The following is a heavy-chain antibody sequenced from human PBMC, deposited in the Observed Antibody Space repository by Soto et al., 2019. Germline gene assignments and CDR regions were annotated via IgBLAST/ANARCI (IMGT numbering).Heavy chain of an antibody. CDR2: ISYDGSNK. J-gene: IGHJ2*01. V-gene: IGHV3-30-3*01. Sequence: QVQLVESGGGVVQPGRSLRLSCAASGFTFSSYAMHWVRQAPGKGLEWVAVISYDGSNKYYADSVKGRFTTSRDNSKNTLYLQMNSLRAEDTAVYYCARVGGYWYFDLWGRGTLVTVSS. CDR3: ARVGGYWYFDL. CDR1: GFTFSSYA.